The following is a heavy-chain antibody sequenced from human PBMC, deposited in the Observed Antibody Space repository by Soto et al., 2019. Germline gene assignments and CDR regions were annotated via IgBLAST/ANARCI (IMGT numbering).Heavy chain of an antibody. CDR3: ARGDSSTWTFPTDY. CDR2: MNPKSGNT. Sequence: QVQLVQSGAEVKKPGASVKVSCKASGYTFVSYDINWVRQATGQGLEWMGWMNPKSGNTGYAQKFQGRVTMTRNTSISTAYMELSSLTSGDTAVYYCARGDSSTWTFPTDYWGQGTLVTVSS. CDR1: GYTFVSYD. J-gene: IGHJ4*02. D-gene: IGHD6-6*01. V-gene: IGHV1-8*01.